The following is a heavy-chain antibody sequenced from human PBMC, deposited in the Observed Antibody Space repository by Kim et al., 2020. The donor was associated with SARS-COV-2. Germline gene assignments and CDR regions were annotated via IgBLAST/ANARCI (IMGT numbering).Heavy chain of an antibody. CDR2: IYPGDSDT. CDR1: GYSFTSYW. V-gene: IGHV5-51*01. D-gene: IGHD6-13*01. J-gene: IGHJ6*02. CDR3: ARPSAAGSYYYGMDV. Sequence: GESLKISCKGSGYSFTSYWIGSVRQMPGKGLEWMGIIYPGDSDTRYSPSFQGQVTISADKSISTAYLQWSSLKASDTAMYYCARPSAAGSYYYGMDVWGQGTTVTVSS.